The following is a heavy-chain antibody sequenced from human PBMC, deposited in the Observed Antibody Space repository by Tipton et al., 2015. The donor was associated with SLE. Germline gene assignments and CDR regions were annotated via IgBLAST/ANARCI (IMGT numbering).Heavy chain of an antibody. D-gene: IGHD3-10*01. CDR2: SNPSGNT. J-gene: IGHJ5*02. CDR3: ARHRWSRETMAVDWFDP. CDR1: GGSFSGYS. V-gene: IGHV4-34*01. Sequence: LRLSCAVFGGSFSGYSWSWIRQPPGKGLEWVGESNPSGNTNYNPSLKSRVTISVDTSKNQLSLKLTSVTAADTAVYYCARHRWSRETMAVDWFDPWGQGTLVTVSS.